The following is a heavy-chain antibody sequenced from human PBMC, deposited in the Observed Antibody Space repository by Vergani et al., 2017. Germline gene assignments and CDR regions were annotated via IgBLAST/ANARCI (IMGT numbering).Heavy chain of an antibody. CDR2: ISGSGGST. CDR3: AKGGYGDYVLDY. V-gene: IGHV3-23*01. CDR1: GFTFSSYA. J-gene: IGHJ4*02. Sequence: EVQLLESGGGLVQPGGSLRLSCAASGFTFSSYAMSWVRQAPGKGLEWVSAISGSGGSTYYADSMKGRFTISRDNSKNTLYLQMNSLRAEDTAAYYCAKGGYGDYVLDYWGQGTLVTVSS. D-gene: IGHD4-17*01.